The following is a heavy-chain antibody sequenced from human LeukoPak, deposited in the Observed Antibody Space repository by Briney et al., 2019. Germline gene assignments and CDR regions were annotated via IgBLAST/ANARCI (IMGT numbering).Heavy chain of an antibody. J-gene: IGHJ4*02. D-gene: IGHD2-2*02. CDR3: ARVGPLYCSSTSCYNRGVGFDY. V-gene: IGHV4-59*01. CDR2: IYYSGSN. Sequence: PGGSLRLSCAASGFTFSSYWMSWIRQPPGKGLEWIGYIYYSGSNNYNPSLKSRVTISVDTSKNQFSLKLSSVTAADTAVYYCARVGPLYCSSTSCYNRGVGFDYWGQGTLVTVSS. CDR1: GFTFSSYW.